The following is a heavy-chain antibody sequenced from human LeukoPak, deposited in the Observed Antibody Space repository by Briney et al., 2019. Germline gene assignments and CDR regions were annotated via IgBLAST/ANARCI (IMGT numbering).Heavy chain of an antibody. CDR1: GFPFSSYG. Sequence: PGGSLRLSCAASGFPFSSYGMHWVRQAPGKGPEWVAVISHDGSNKYYEDSVKGRFTISRDNSKNTLYLQMNSLSAEDTAVYYCAKEDYFNLGSYPGHWGQGTLVTVSS. V-gene: IGHV3-30*18. CDR3: AKEDYFNLGSYPGH. CDR2: ISHDGSNK. J-gene: IGHJ4*02. D-gene: IGHD3-10*01.